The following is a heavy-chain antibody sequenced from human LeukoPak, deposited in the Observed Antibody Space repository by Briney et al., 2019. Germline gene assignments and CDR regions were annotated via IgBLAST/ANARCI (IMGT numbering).Heavy chain of an antibody. CDR1: GFTFSSYA. CDR2: ISTSGDFT. Sequence: GGSLRLSCATSGFTFSSYAMNWVRQAPGKGLECVSFISTSGDFTYYAASVKGRFTVSRDNSKNTLFLHMNTLRAEDTAIYYCAKDRTVGASYWYFDLWGRGTLVTVSS. D-gene: IGHD1-26*01. V-gene: IGHV3-23*01. J-gene: IGHJ2*01. CDR3: AKDRTVGASYWYFDL.